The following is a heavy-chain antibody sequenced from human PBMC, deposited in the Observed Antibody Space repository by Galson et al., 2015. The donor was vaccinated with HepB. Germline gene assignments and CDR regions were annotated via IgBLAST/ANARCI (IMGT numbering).Heavy chain of an antibody. CDR3: ARGNYGDDDAFDY. Sequence: SVKVSCKASGYRFTNYYIHWARQAPGQGLEWMGKINPGAGSANYAQKFQGRVTMTRDTSTSTVHMELNTLRTEDTAVYFCARGNYGDDDAFDYWGQGTLVTVSS. V-gene: IGHV1-46*01. CDR2: INPGAGSA. J-gene: IGHJ4*02. D-gene: IGHD4-17*01. CDR1: GYRFTNYY.